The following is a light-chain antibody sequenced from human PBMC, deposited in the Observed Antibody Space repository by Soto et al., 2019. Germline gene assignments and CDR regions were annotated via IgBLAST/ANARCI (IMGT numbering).Light chain of an antibody. Sequence: QSVLTQPASVSGSPGQSITISCTGTNSDVGGYNCVSWYQHHPGKAPKLMIYDVSDRPSGVSNRFSASKSGNTASLTISGLQAEDEGDYYCSSFTSSTPVVFGGGTKVTVL. V-gene: IGLV2-14*03. CDR3: SSFTSSTPVV. J-gene: IGLJ2*01. CDR1: NSDVGGYNC. CDR2: DVS.